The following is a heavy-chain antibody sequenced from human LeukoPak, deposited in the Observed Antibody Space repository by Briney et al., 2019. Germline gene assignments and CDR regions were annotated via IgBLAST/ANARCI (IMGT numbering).Heavy chain of an antibody. CDR3: AEGHTDYGTGFDL. Sequence: GGSLRLSCAASGFTFSSFAISWVRQAPGKGLESVSLISGAGGSTYYADSVKGRFTISRDNSKNTLYLQMNSLRAEDTAVYYCAEGHTDYGTGFDLWGQGTLVTVSS. J-gene: IGHJ4*02. CDR1: GFTFSSFA. D-gene: IGHD4/OR15-4a*01. CDR2: ISGAGGST. V-gene: IGHV3-23*01.